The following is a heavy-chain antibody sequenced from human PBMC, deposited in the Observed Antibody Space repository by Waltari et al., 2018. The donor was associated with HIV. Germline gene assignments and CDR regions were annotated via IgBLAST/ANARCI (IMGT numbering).Heavy chain of an antibody. CDR2: ITDGGST. CDR1: GGSFRGYR. V-gene: IGHV4-34*01. D-gene: IGHD5-12*01. CDR3: AREEVVRGYRFGNVVPVREHYFQY. J-gene: IGHJ4*02. Sequence: QVQLHQWGAGLLNASETLSLTCAVYGGSFRGYRWTWIRKPPGKGLEWVGEITDGGSTNSNPSLKSRVTLSADTSKRQFSLNLTSVTAADTAIYYCAREEVVRGYRFGNVVPVREHYFQYWGQGTLVTVSS.